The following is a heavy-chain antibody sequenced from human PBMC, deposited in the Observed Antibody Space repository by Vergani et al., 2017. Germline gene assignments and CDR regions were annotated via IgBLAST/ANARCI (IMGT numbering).Heavy chain of an antibody. CDR2: ISGSGGST. CDR3: AKGIWFWELLYEAPFNWFDP. CDR1: GFTFSSYA. J-gene: IGHJ5*02. D-gene: IGHD3-10*01. Sequence: EVQLLESGGGLVQPGGSLRLSCAASGFTFSSYAMSWVRQAPGKGLEWVSAISGSGGSTYYADSVKGRFTISRDNSKNTLYLQMNSLRAEDTAVYYCAKGIWFWELLYEAPFNWFDPWGQGTLVTVSS. V-gene: IGHV3-23*01.